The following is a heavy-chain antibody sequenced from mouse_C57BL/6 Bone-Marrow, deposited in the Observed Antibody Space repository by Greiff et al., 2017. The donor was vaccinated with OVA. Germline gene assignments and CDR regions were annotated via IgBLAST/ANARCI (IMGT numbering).Heavy chain of an antibody. J-gene: IGHJ3*01. CDR3: ARGGDGGYSPWFAY. V-gene: IGHV1-26*01. CDR2: INPNNGGT. CDR1: GYTFTDYY. D-gene: IGHD2-3*01. Sequence: EVQLQQSGPELVKPGASVKISCKASGYTFTDYYMNWVKQSHGKSLEWIGDINPNNGGTSYNQKFKGKATLTVDKSSSTAYMELRSLTSEDYAVYYCARGGDGGYSPWFAYWGQGTLVTVSA.